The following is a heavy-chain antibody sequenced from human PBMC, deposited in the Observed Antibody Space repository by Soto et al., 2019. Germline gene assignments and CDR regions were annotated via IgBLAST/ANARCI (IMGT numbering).Heavy chain of an antibody. CDR2: INHSGST. V-gene: IGHV4-34*01. CDR3: ARTLYTHIVVVTRAFVP. D-gene: IGHD2-21*02. CDR1: GGSFRGYY. Sequence: QVQLQQLGAGLLKPSETLSLTCADYGGSFRGYYWSWIRQPPGQGLAWMGEINHSGSTNYNPSLKSRVTISVVTSKKQLSQELSSVTAANTAVYYCARTLYTHIVVVTRAFVPWGQGTLVTVSS. J-gene: IGHJ5*02.